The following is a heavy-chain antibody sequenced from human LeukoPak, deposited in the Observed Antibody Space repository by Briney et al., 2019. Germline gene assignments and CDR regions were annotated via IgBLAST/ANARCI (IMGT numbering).Heavy chain of an antibody. D-gene: IGHD6-13*01. CDR3: ARGLGSSWWTFDRGGQYYFDY. CDR2: IYHSGST. J-gene: IGHJ4*02. CDR1: GGSISSGGYS. V-gene: IGHV4-30-2*01. Sequence: TTSETLSLTCAVSGGSISSGGYSWSWIRQPPGKGLEWIGYIYHSGSTYYNPSLKSRVTISVDTSKNQFSLKLSSVTAADTAVYYCARGLGSSWWTFDRGGQYYFDYWGQGTLVTVSS.